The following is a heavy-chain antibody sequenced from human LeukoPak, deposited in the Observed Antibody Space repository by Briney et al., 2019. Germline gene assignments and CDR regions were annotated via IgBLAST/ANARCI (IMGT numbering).Heavy chain of an antibody. Sequence: SETLSLTCNVSGASISTSGYYWGWIRQPPGKGLEWIADIHLGGGTYYNPSLKGRVTISVDTSDTQFSLNLNSVTAADTAVYYSARENYCSGGSCYAEAFGIWGQGTVVTVSS. D-gene: IGHD2-15*01. CDR2: IHLGGGT. CDR1: GASISTSGYY. J-gene: IGHJ3*02. V-gene: IGHV4-39*07. CDR3: ARENYCSGGSCYAEAFGI.